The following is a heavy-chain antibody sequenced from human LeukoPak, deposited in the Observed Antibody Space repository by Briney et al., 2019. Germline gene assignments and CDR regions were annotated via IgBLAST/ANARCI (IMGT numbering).Heavy chain of an antibody. J-gene: IGHJ6*02. V-gene: IGHV4-59*08. Sequence: SETLSLTCTVSGGSISSYYWSWIRQPPGKGLEGIGDIYYSGSTKYNPSIKSRGTISVETSKNQFSLKLSSVTAADTAVYSCARDYYGMDVWGQGTTVTVSS. CDR1: GGSISSYY. CDR2: IYYSGST. CDR3: ARDYYGMDV.